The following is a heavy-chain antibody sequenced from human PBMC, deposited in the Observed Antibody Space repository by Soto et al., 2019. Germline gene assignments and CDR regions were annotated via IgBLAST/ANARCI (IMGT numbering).Heavy chain of an antibody. V-gene: IGHV1-58*01. J-gene: IGHJ6*02. D-gene: IGHD5-12*01. CDR2: IVVGSGNT. CDR1: GFTFTSSA. Sequence: QMQLVQSGPEVKKPGTSVKVSCKASGFTFTSSAVQWVRQARGQRLEWIGWIVVGSGNTNYAQKFQERVTITRDMSTSTAYIELSSLRSEDTAVYYCAAGDIVATTYYYYYGMDVWGQGTTVTVSS. CDR3: AAGDIVATTYYYYYGMDV.